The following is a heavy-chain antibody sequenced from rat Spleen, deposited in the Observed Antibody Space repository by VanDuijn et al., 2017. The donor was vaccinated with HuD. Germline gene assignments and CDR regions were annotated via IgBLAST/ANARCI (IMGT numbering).Heavy chain of an antibody. Sequence: EVQLVESDGGLVQPGRSLKLSCAASGVTFTDFYMAWVRQAPTKGLEWVATISYDGSDTYYRDSVKSRFSISRDDAKSTLYLQMDSLRSEDTATYHCARAGYLRDWYFDFWGPGAMVTVSS. V-gene: IGHV5-29*01. CDR3: ARAGYLRDWYFDF. J-gene: IGHJ1*01. CDR1: GVTFTDFY. D-gene: IGHD2-2*01. CDR2: ISYDGSDT.